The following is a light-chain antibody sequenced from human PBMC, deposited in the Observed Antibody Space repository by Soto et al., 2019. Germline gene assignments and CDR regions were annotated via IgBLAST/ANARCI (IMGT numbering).Light chain of an antibody. CDR2: DAS. CDR1: QGIRSY. Sequence: LTQSPSSLSASVVDRVTITCRASQGIRSYLTWYQQKPGQAPRLLIYDASNRASGIPARFSGSGSGTDFTLTISSLEPEDFEVYYCQQRYNWPRTFGQGTKVDIK. V-gene: IGKV3-11*01. J-gene: IGKJ1*01. CDR3: QQRYNWPRT.